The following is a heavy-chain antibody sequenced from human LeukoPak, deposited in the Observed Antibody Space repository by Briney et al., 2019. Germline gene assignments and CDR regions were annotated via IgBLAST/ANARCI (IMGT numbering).Heavy chain of an antibody. CDR3: AKGRLVPAALLDY. Sequence: GGSLRLSCAASGFTFGHYGMHWVRQALGKGLEWVSTLSGSGGSTNYADSVKGRFTISRDNSKNTLYLQMYSLRAEDTAVYYCAKGRLVPAALLDYWGQGTLVTVSS. CDR1: GFTFGHYG. D-gene: IGHD2-2*01. V-gene: IGHV3-23*01. J-gene: IGHJ4*02. CDR2: LSGSGGST.